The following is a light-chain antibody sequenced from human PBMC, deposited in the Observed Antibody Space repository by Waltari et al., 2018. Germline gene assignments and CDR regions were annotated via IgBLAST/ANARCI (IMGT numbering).Light chain of an antibody. V-gene: IGLV1-36*01. CDR3: AAWDVSLNALI. J-gene: IGLJ2*01. CDR2: YAD. Sequence: QSALTQPPSVSGAPRQRVTISCSGSSSNIGDSAVNWYQQFPGKSPKLVIYYADLLPSGVADRFSGSKSGSSASLAISGLQSEDEALYFCAAWDVSLNALIFGGGTKLTVL. CDR1: SSNIGDSA.